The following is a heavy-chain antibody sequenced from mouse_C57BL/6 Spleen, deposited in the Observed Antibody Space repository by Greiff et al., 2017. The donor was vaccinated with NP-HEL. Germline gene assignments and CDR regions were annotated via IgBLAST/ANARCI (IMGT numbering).Heavy chain of an antibody. CDR1: GFTFSDYG. J-gene: IGHJ1*03. Sequence: EVQLVESGGGLVKPGGSLKLSCAASGFTFSDYGMHWVRQAPEKGLEWVAYISSGSSTIYYADTVKGRFTISRDNDKRTLFLQMTSLRSEDTAMYYCAKYYGSNPWYFDVWGTGTTVTVSS. V-gene: IGHV5-17*01. CDR2: ISSGSSTI. D-gene: IGHD1-1*01. CDR3: AKYYGSNPWYFDV.